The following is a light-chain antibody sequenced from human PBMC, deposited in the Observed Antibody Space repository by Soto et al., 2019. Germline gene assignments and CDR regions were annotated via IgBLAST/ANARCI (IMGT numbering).Light chain of an antibody. J-gene: IGKJ4*01. CDR3: QQGSHFPLA. V-gene: IGKV1-12*01. CDR1: EGIDSW. CDR2: AAS. Sequence: DIQMTQSPSSVSASLGDRVTITCRASEGIDSWLAWYQQKPGEAPKLMISAASSLQSVFPTRFYGSGFGTDFTLTTSNLQREDSATYYCQQGSHFPLAFGAGTIVEIK.